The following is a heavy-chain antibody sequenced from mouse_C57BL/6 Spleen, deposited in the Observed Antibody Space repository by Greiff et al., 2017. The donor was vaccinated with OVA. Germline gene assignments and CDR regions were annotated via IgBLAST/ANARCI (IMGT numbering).Heavy chain of an antibody. Sequence: EVQLVESGGGLVQPGGSLSLSCAASGFTFTDYYMSWVRQPPGKALEWLGFIRNKANGYTTEYSASVKGRFTISRDNSQSILYLQMNALRAEDSATYYCARSHYSNYAWFAYWGQGTLVTVSA. J-gene: IGHJ3*01. CDR1: GFTFTDYY. CDR3: ARSHYSNYAWFAY. V-gene: IGHV7-3*01. CDR2: IRNKANGYTT. D-gene: IGHD2-5*01.